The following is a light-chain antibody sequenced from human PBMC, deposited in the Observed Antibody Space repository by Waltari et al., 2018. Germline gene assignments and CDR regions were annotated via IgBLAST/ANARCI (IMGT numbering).Light chain of an antibody. Sequence: QSVLTQPPSASGPPGQRVTISCSGTSPNLGNKVVNCYQQVPGTAPKLLSYRNDLRPSGVPDRFSASKSGTSASLAISGLQSEDEAEYYCASWDDSLNGHWVFGGGTKVTVL. V-gene: IGLV1-44*01. CDR1: SPNLGNKV. CDR2: RND. CDR3: ASWDDSLNGHWV. J-gene: IGLJ3*02.